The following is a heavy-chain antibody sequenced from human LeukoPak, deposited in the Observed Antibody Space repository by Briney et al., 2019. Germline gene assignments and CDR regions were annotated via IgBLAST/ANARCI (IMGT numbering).Heavy chain of an antibody. J-gene: IGHJ4*02. CDR1: GGSISNYY. CDR3: ARSKWELLDY. V-gene: IGHV4-59*08. Sequence: PSETLSLTCTVSGGSISNYYWSWIRQPPGKGLEWIGYIYYSGSTNYNPSLKSRVTISVDTSKNQFSLKLSSVTAADTAVYYCARSKWELLDYWGQGTLVTVSS. D-gene: IGHD1-26*01. CDR2: IYYSGST.